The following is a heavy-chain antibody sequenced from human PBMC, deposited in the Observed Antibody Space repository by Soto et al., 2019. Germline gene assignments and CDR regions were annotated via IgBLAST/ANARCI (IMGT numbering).Heavy chain of an antibody. CDR2: ISSSSSYI. J-gene: IGHJ6*02. D-gene: IGHD2-2*01. CDR1: GFTFSSYS. V-gene: IGHV3-21*01. Sequence: EVQLVESGGGLVKPGGSLRLSCAASGFTFSSYSMNWVRQAPGKGLEWVSSISSSSSYIYYADSVKGRFTISRDNAKNSLYLQMNSLRAEDTAVYYCARDSRLTQMPAVQYYYYGMDVWGQGTTVTVSS. CDR3: ARDSRLTQMPAVQYYYYGMDV.